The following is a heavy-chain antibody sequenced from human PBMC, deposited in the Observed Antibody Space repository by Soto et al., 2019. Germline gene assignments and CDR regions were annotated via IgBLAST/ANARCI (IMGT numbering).Heavy chain of an antibody. J-gene: IGHJ1*01. V-gene: IGHV4-31*11. CDR1: DESVTSPGNY. CDR3: TLNHCAGGGCYDRDY. Sequence: VQLQESGPGLVKPSQTLSLTCDVSDESVTSPGNYWNWIRQRPDTGLEWVGYISSGGSPFYNPSLRSRVSFSLATSKNVISLTLRSVTAADTAVYYCTLNHCAGGGCYDRDYWGRGTRVTVSS. D-gene: IGHD2-15*01. CDR2: ISSGGSP.